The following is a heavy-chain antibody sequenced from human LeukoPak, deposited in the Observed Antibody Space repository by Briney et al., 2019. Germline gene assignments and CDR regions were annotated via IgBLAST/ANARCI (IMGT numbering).Heavy chain of an antibody. V-gene: IGHV4-61*02. CDR3: ARVRRDGYNYYFDY. J-gene: IGHJ4*02. CDR1: GGSISSGSYY. CDR2: IHTSGST. Sequence: PSQTLSLTCTVSGGSISSGSYYWSWIRQPAGKGLEWIGRIHTSGSTNYNPSLKSRVTISVDTSKNQFSLKLSSVTAADTAVYYCARVRRDGYNYYFDYWGQGTLVTVSS. D-gene: IGHD5-24*01.